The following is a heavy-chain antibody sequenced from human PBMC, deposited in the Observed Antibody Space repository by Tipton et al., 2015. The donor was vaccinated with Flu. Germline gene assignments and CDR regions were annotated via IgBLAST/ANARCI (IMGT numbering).Heavy chain of an antibody. J-gene: IGHJ4*02. V-gene: IGHV4-61*05. CDR3: ARGGGSPSY. CDR1: GGSISSSSYH. CDR2: IYFTGST. D-gene: IGHD2-15*01. Sequence: TLSLTCTVSGGSISSSSYHWAWIRQPPGKGLEWIGYIYFTGSTNYNPSLKSRVTISVDMSKNQFSLKLTSVTAADTAVYYCARGGGSPSYWGQGTLVTVSS.